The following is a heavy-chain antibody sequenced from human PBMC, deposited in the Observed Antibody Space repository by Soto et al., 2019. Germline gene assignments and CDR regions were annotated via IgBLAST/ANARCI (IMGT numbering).Heavy chain of an antibody. CDR1: GGSISSYY. CDR2: IYYSGST. V-gene: IGHV4-59*01. CDR3: ASGSIVGVAYYYYMDV. J-gene: IGHJ6*03. D-gene: IGHD3-3*01. Sequence: SETLSLTCTVSGGSISSYYWSWIRQPPGKGLEWIGYIYYSGSTNYNPSLKSRVTISVDTSKNQFSLKLSSVTAADTAVYYCASGSIVGVAYYYYMDVWGKGTTVTVSS.